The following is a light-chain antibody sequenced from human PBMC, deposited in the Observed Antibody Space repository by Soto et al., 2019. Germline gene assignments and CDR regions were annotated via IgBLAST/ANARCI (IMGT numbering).Light chain of an antibody. CDR3: QEYSKWPLFT. J-gene: IGKJ3*01. Sequence: EIVVTQSPAILSVSPGDRATLSCRASQSVSTNLAWYQQKPGQAPTLLIYAASTRATGIPVRFTGSGSGTDFTLTISSLQSEDFAVYYCQEYSKWPLFTFGPGTRVDIK. V-gene: IGKV3-15*01. CDR1: QSVSTN. CDR2: AAS.